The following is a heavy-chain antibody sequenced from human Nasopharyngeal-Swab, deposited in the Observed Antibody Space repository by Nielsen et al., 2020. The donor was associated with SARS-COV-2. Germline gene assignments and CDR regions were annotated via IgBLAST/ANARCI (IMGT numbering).Heavy chain of an antibody. CDR2: IYHSGST. Sequence: SETLSLTCTFSGYSISSGYYLGWIRQPPGKGLEWIGSIYHSGSTYYNPSLKSRVTISVDTSKNQFSLKLSSVTAADTAVYYCAREGLAAASDYWGQGTLVTVSS. J-gene: IGHJ4*02. CDR1: GYSISSGYY. D-gene: IGHD6-13*01. V-gene: IGHV4-38-2*02. CDR3: AREGLAAASDY.